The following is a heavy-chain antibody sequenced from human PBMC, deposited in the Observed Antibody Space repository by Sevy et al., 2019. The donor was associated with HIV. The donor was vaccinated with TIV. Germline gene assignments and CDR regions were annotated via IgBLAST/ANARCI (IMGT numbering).Heavy chain of an antibody. D-gene: IGHD3-10*01. CDR1: GFTFSSYS. CDR2: ISSSSSTI. V-gene: IGHV3-48*01. J-gene: IGHJ6*02. CDR3: ATDPYYYGSGSYSNGMDV. Sequence: GGSLRLSCAASGFTFSSYSMNWVRQAPGKGLEWVSYISSSSSTIYYADSVKGRFTISRDNAKNSLYQQMNSLRAEDTAVYYCATDPYYYGSGSYSNGMDVWGQGTTVTVSS.